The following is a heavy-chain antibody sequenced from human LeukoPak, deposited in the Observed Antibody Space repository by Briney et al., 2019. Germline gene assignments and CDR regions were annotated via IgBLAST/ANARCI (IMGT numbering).Heavy chain of an antibody. Sequence: PGGSLRLSCAASGFTFSDYYMSWIRQAPGKGLEWVSSISSSSSYIYYADSVKGRFTISRDNAKNSLCLQMNSLRAEDTAVYYCARDSSGAAVQVLLYGMDVWGQGTTVTVSS. CDR3: ARDSSGAAVQVLLYGMDV. D-gene: IGHD2/OR15-2a*01. J-gene: IGHJ6*02. CDR1: GFTFSDYY. CDR2: ISSSSSYI. V-gene: IGHV3-11*06.